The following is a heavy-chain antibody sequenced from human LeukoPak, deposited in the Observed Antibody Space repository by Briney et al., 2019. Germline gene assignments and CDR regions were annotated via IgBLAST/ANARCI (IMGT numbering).Heavy chain of an antibody. V-gene: IGHV3-7*01. J-gene: IGHJ6*02. CDR1: GFTFSSYW. Sequence: GGSLRLSCAASGFTFSSYWMSWVRQAPGKGLEWVANIKQDGSEKYYVDSVKGRFTISRDNAKNSLYLQMNSLRAEDTAVYYCARGGPSYCSSTSCCTWAEYYYYGMDVWGQGTTVTVSS. D-gene: IGHD2-2*02. CDR3: ARGGPSYCSSTSCCTWAEYYYYGMDV. CDR2: IKQDGSEK.